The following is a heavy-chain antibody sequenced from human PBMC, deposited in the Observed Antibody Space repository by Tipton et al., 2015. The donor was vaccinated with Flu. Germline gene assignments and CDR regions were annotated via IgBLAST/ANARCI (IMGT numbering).Heavy chain of an antibody. CDR2: IYTSGTT. CDR3: ARASGSGTYVIYDY. J-gene: IGHJ4*02. CDR1: GGSMGSYY. Sequence: TLSLTCTVSGGSMGSYYWSWIRQPAGKGLEWIGRIYTSGTTKYKPSLESRVTMSIDTSKNQFPLKLSSVTAADTAVYYCARASGSGTYVIYDYWGQGTLVTVSS. V-gene: IGHV4-4*07. D-gene: IGHD3-10*01.